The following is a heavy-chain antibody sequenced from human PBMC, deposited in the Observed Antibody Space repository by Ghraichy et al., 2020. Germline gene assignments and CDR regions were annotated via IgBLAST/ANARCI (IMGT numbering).Heavy chain of an antibody. CDR3: ARDRKARHYYYYMDV. CDR1: GFTFDDYG. Sequence: GGSLRLSCAASGFTFDDYGMSWVRQAPGKGLEWVSGINWNGGSTGYADSVKGRFTISRDNAKNSLYLQMNSLRAEDTALYYCARDRKARHYYYYMDVWGKGTTVTVSS. CDR2: INWNGGST. V-gene: IGHV3-20*04. J-gene: IGHJ6*03.